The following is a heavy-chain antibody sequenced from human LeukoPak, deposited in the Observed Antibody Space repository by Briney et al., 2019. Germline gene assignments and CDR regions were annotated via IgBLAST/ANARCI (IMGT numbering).Heavy chain of an antibody. CDR1: GFTFRMYA. J-gene: IGHJ6*02. V-gene: IGHV3-23*01. CDR3: ATSMVRGLMPYYYYAIDV. D-gene: IGHD3-10*01. CDR2: VSGGVGST. Sequence: GGSLRLSCAASGFTFRMYAMTWVRQAPGKGLEWVATVSGGVGSTYYADYVKGRFTISRDNSKNTVYLQLNSLRADDTAVFYCATSMVRGLMPYYYYAIDVWGQGTTVTVSS.